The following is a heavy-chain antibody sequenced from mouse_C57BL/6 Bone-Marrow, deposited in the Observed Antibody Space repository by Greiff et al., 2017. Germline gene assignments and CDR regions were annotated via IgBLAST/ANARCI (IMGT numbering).Heavy chain of an antibody. CDR1: GYTFPSYT. J-gene: IGHJ4*01. Sequence: QVQLQQSGAELARPGASVKMSCKASGYTFPSYTMHWVQQRPGQGLEWIGYINPSSGYTKYTQKFKDKATLTAYKSSSTAYMQLSSLTSEDSAVYYCARRVGPYYYAMDYWGQGTSVTVSS. CDR3: ARRVGPYYYAMDY. D-gene: IGHD4-1*01. V-gene: IGHV1-4*01. CDR2: INPSSGYT.